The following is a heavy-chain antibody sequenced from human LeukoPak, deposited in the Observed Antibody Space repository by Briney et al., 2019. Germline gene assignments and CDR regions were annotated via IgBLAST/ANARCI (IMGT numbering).Heavy chain of an antibody. CDR3: AKGSCSSTSCYSGGFDP. CDR1: EFSFDDYA. J-gene: IGHJ5*02. V-gene: IGHV3-9*03. D-gene: IGHD2-2*01. CDR2: INWNSGSI. Sequence: GRSLRLSCAACEFSFDDYAMHWVRQAPGKGLEWVSGINWNSGSIDYADSVKGRFTISRDNAKNSLYLEINSLRAEDMALYYCAKGSCSSTSCYSGGFDPWGQGTLVTVSS.